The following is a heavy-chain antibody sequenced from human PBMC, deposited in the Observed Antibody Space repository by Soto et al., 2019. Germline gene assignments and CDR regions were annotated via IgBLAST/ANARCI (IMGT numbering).Heavy chain of an antibody. D-gene: IGHD1-26*01. CDR3: EKDRRGSYCLDY. V-gene: IGHV3-23*01. CDR2: ISGSSGST. Sequence: GGSLRLSCAASGFTFSGYAMSWVRQAPGKGLEWVSGISGSSGSTYYADSVKGRFTISRDNSKNTLYLQMNSLRAEDTAVYYCEKDRRGSYCLDYWGQGTRVTVSS. CDR1: GFTFSGYA. J-gene: IGHJ4*02.